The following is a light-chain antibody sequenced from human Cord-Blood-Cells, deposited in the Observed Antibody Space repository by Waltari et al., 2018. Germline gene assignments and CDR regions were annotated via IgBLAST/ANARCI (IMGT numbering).Light chain of an antibody. V-gene: IGLV2-11*01. Sequence: QSALTQSRSVSGSPGQSVTISCTGTSSDVGGYNYVSWYQQHPGKAPKLMIYDVSKPSGVPDRFSGSKSGNTASLTISGLQAEDEADYYCCSYAGSYTVVFGGGTKLTVL. CDR3: CSYAGSYTVV. J-gene: IGLJ2*01. CDR2: DVS. CDR1: SSDVGGYNY.